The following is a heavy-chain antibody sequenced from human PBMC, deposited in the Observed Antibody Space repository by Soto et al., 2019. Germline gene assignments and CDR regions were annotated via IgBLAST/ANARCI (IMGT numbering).Heavy chain of an antibody. V-gene: IGHV3-73*01. Sequence: EVQLVESGGGLVLPGGSLKLSCAASGFTFSGSAMHWVRQAPGKGLEWVGRIRSKANNYATAYAASVEGRFTISRDDSKSTTFLQMNSLKTDDTAVYYCIRECVVTAPIYWGQGTMVTVSS. D-gene: IGHD2-21*02. CDR1: GFTFSGSA. CDR2: IRSKANNYAT. CDR3: IRECVVTAPIY. J-gene: IGHJ4*02.